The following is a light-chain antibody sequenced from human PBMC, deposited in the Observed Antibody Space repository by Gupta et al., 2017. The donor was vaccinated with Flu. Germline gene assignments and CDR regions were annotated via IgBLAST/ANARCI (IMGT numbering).Light chain of an antibody. CDR2: EVN. J-gene: IGLJ2*01. Sequence: QSALTQPASVSGSPGQSITISCTGSSSDVGGYKYVSWYQQHPDKAPKLILYEVNNRPSGVSIRFSGSKSDNTASLTISGLQAEDEAEYYCGSYTSSHTLVFGGGTKVTVL. CDR1: SSDVGGYKY. V-gene: IGLV2-14*01. CDR3: GSYTSSHTLV.